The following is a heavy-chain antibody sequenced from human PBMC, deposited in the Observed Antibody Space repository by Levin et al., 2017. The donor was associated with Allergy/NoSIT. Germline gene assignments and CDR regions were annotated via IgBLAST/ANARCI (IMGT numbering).Heavy chain of an antibody. CDR2: IKQDGSEK. J-gene: IGHJ4*02. D-gene: IGHD3-3*01. CDR1: GFTFTSYW. Sequence: GGSLRLSCAASGFTFTSYWMSWVRQAPGKGLEWVANIKQDGSEKYYVDSVKGRFTISRDNAKNSLYLQMNSLRAEDTAVYYCARSPFWSGYYGGYFDYWGQGTLVTVSS. CDR3: ARSPFWSGYYGGYFDY. V-gene: IGHV3-7*01.